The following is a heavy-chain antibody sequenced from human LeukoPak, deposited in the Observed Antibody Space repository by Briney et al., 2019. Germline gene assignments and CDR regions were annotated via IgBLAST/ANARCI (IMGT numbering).Heavy chain of an antibody. D-gene: IGHD2-21*01. CDR3: ARYYCGTSYCPGVDY. CDR1: GGSITSGGYF. Sequence: PSETLSLTCTVSGGSITSGGYFWTWIRQRPGEGLEWIGYISYYGTPLYNPSFRSRLTISRDTPRNQFSLNLSSVTAADTALYYCARYYCGTSYCPGVDYWGQGALVTVSS. V-gene: IGHV4-31*03. J-gene: IGHJ4*02. CDR2: ISYYGTP.